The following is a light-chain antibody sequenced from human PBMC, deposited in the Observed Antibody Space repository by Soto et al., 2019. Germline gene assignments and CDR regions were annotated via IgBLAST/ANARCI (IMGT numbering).Light chain of an antibody. CDR3: PQYGSSPGT. CDR1: QSVPSSY. J-gene: IGKJ1*01. V-gene: IGKV3-20*01. Sequence: EIVLTQSPGTLSLSPGERATLSCRANQSVPSSYLAWYQQKPGQAPRLLVYGASSRATDIPDRFSGSGSGTVFTLTISRLEPEDFTVYYCPQYGSSPGTFGQGTKLEIK. CDR2: GAS.